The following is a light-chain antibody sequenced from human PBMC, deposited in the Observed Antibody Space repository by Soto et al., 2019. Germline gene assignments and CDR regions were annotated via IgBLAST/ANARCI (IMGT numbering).Light chain of an antibody. CDR3: QQRVTWPIT. CDR1: QNINNY. CDR2: DAS. J-gene: IGKJ4*01. V-gene: IGKV3-11*01. Sequence: EIELTQSPATLSLSPGERATLSCRASQNINNYLAWYQQKPGQTPRLLIYDASTSATDIPARFSGSGSGTDFTLTIRGLEPEDFAVYYCQQRVTWPITFGGRTKVQIK.